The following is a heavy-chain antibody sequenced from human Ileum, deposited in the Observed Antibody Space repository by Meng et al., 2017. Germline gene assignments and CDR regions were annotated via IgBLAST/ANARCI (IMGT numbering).Heavy chain of an antibody. D-gene: IGHD2-2*01. CDR2: IHYTGST. CDR3: ARGVSAAGLFDN. V-gene: IGHV4-31*03. CDR1: GGSIGSAAYY. Sequence: QVQLQESVPGLVKVSQTMSLTCTVSGGSIGSAAYYWTWIRQHPAKGLEWIGYIHYTGSTSYNPSLESRTSTSIDTSNNQFSLKVTSVTAADTAVYYCARGVSAAGLFDNWGPGTLVTVSS. J-gene: IGHJ4*02.